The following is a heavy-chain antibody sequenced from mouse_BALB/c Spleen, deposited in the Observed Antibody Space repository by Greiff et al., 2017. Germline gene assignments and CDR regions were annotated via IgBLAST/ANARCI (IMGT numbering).Heavy chain of an antibody. CDR3: ANSDWAMDY. V-gene: IGHV3-2*02. CDR2: ISYSGST. Sequence: VQLKESGPGLVKPSQSLSLTCTVTGYSITSDYAWNWIRQFPGNKLEWMGYISYSGSTSYNPSLKSRISITRDTSKNQFFLQLNSVTTEDTATYYCANSDWAMDYWGQGTSVTVSS. CDR1: GYSITSDYA. J-gene: IGHJ4*01. D-gene: IGHD4-1*01.